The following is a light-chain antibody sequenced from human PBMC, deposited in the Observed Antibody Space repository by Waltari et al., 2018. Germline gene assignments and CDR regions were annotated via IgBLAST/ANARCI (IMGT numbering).Light chain of an antibody. J-gene: IGLJ3*02. CDR2: AVT. CDR3: TSYTSSITWV. Sequence: QSALTQPASVSGSPGQSITISCTGTNSDIATYNYVSWYQQHPGKAPRLMIFAVTNRPSGVSNRFSGSKSGNTASLTISGLQPEDEGDYYCTSYTSSITWVFGGGTKLTVL. V-gene: IGLV2-14*01. CDR1: NSDIATYNY.